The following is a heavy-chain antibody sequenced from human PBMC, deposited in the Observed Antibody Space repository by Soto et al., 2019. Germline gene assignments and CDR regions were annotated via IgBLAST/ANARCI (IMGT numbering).Heavy chain of an antibody. CDR2: IIPIFGTA. Sequence: QVQLVQSGAEVKKPGSSVKVSCKASGGTFSSYAISWVRQAPGQGLEWIGGIIPIFGTANYAQKFQGRVTITADESTSTAYMELSSLRSEDTAVYYCAKATAMVEQGVYYYYYGMDVWGQGTTVTVSS. CDR1: GGTFSSYA. D-gene: IGHD5-18*01. CDR3: AKATAMVEQGVYYYYYGMDV. V-gene: IGHV1-69*12. J-gene: IGHJ6*02.